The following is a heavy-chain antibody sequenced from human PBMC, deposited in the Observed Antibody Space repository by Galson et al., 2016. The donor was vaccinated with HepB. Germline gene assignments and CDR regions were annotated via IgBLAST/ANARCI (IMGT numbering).Heavy chain of an antibody. CDR2: IDGINDHI. Sequence: SLRLSCAASGFNFRTYSVNWVRQAPGKGLEWVSSIDGINDHIHYEDSVKGRFTMSRDDAKNLLYLQMNSLRAEDTAVYYCGRGDAFDIWGQGTVVTVSA. V-gene: IGHV3-21*01. CDR3: GRGDAFDI. D-gene: IGHD3-16*01. CDR1: GFNFRTYS. J-gene: IGHJ3*02.